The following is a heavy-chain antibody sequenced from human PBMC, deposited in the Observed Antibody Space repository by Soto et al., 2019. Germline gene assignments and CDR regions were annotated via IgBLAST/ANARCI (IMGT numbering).Heavy chain of an antibody. CDR1: GFSFSSYW. CDR3: ARNNFDY. CDR2: INQDGSEK. J-gene: IGHJ4*02. V-gene: IGHV3-7*01. Sequence: EVQLVESGGGVVQPGGSLRLSCAASGFSFSSYWMIWVRQAPGKGLEWVANINQDGSEKHYADSVKGRFAISRDNAKNSLVLQVNSLRAEDTALYYCARNNFDYWGQGTLVTVSS.